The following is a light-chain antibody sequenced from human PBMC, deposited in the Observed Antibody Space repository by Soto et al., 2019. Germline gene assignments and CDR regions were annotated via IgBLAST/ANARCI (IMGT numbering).Light chain of an antibody. CDR2: ENN. V-gene: IGLV1-51*02. CDR1: SSNIGDNY. CDR3: GTWDSSLSATYV. J-gene: IGLJ1*01. Sequence: QSALAQPPSVSTAPGQKVTISCSGSSSNIGDNYVSWYQQLPGTAPKLLIYENNKRPSGIPDRFSGSKSGTSATLGITGLQTGDEADYYCGTWDSSLSATYVFGTGTKV.